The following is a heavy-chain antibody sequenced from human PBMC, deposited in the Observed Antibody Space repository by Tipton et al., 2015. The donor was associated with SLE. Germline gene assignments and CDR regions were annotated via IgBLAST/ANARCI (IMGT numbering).Heavy chain of an antibody. CDR3: ARDSSSWAGHWFDP. Sequence: TLSLTCTVSGGSISSYYWSWIRQPPGKGLEWIGYIYYSGSTYYNPSLKSRVTISVDTSKNQFSLKLSSVTAADTAVYYCARDSSSWAGHWFDPWGQGTLVTVSS. CDR2: IYYSGST. D-gene: IGHD6-13*01. J-gene: IGHJ5*02. V-gene: IGHV4-59*12. CDR1: GGSISSYY.